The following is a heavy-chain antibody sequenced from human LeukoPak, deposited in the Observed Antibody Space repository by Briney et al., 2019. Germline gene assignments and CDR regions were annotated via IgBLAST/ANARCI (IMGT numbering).Heavy chain of an antibody. D-gene: IGHD1-1*01. Sequence: PSETLSLTCAVSGYSISSGYYWGWIRQPPGKGLEWIGSIYHSGCTYYNPSLKSRVTISVDTSKNQFSLKLSSVTAADTAVYYCARDRGNNWNDVRWFDPWGQGTLVTVSS. CDR3: ARDRGNNWNDVRWFDP. V-gene: IGHV4-38-2*02. CDR2: IYHSGCT. J-gene: IGHJ5*02. CDR1: GYSISSGYY.